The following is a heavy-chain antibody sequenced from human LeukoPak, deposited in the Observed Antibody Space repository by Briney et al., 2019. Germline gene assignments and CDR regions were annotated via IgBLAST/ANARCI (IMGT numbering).Heavy chain of an antibody. Sequence: PGGSLRLSCAASGFTFSSYWMHWVRQAPGKGLVWVSRINSDGSSTNYADSVKGRFTISRDNSKNTLYLQMNSLRAEDTAEYYCAKRGGTESFYYYYYMDVWGKGTTVTVSS. CDR1: GFTFSSYW. CDR2: INSDGSST. CDR3: AKRGGTESFYYYYYMDV. D-gene: IGHD2-15*01. V-gene: IGHV3-74*01. J-gene: IGHJ6*03.